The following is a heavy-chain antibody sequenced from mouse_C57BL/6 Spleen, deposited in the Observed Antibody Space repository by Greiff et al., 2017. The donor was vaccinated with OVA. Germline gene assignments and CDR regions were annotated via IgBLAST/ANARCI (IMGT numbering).Heavy chain of an antibody. D-gene: IGHD1-1*01. V-gene: IGHV1-59*01. CDR2: IDPSDSYT. Sequence: QVQLQQSGAELVRPGTSVKLSCKASGYTFTSYWMHWVKQRPGQGLEWIGVIDPSDSYTNYNQKFKGKATLTVDPSSSTAYMQLSSLTSEDSAVYYCAREGSRNLLLRYFDYWGQGTTLTVSS. J-gene: IGHJ2*01. CDR1: GYTFTSYW. CDR3: AREGSRNLLLRYFDY.